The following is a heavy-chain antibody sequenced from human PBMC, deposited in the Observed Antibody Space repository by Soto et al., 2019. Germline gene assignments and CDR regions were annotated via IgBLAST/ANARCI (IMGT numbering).Heavy chain of an antibody. Sequence: EVQLGESGGGLVKLGGSLSLSCPAPEFTFSDYSMNWVRQAPGKGRGWVSSISGSSSYIYYADSLKGRVTVSRDNAEKSLYLQMNSLRAEDTAVYYCARDGAYCSGTGCRDYYHYMDVWGKGTTVTVSS. V-gene: IGHV3-21*01. CDR3: ARDGAYCSGTGCRDYYHYMDV. CDR2: ISGSSSYI. CDR1: EFTFSDYS. J-gene: IGHJ6*03. D-gene: IGHD2-2*01.